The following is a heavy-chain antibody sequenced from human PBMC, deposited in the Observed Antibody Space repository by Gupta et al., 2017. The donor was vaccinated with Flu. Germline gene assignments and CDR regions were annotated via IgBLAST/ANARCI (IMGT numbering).Heavy chain of an antibody. CDR1: GFTFSNYA. CDR3: AKGSSGGRPYYFDY. Sequence: EVQLLESRGGLVQPGGSLRLSCAASGFTFSNYAMSWVRQAPGKGLEWVSAIDPSGGYTYYADSVKGRFTVSRDNSKNTLSLQMNSLRAEDTAVYYCAKGSSGGRPYYFDYWGQGVLVTVSS. J-gene: IGHJ4*02. D-gene: IGHD2-15*01. V-gene: IGHV3-23*01. CDR2: IDPSGGYT.